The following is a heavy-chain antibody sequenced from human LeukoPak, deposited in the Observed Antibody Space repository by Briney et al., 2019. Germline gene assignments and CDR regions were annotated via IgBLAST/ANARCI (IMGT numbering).Heavy chain of an antibody. D-gene: IGHD3-22*01. CDR1: GYTFTGYY. J-gene: IGHJ4*02. CDR3: AIDYDSSGYYFGY. Sequence: ASVKVSCKASGYTFTGYYMHWVRQAPGQGLEWMGWINPNSGGTNYAQKFQGRVTMTRDTSISTAYMELSRLRSDDTAVYYCAIDYDSSGYYFGYWGQGTLVTVSS. CDR2: INPNSGGT. V-gene: IGHV1-2*02.